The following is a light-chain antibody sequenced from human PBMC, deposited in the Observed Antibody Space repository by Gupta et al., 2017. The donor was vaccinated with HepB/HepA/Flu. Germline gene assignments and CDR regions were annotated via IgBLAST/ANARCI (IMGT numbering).Light chain of an antibody. V-gene: IGLV1-44*01. CDR1: SSNIGGNT. Sequence: QSVLTQPPSASGTPGQRVTISCSGSSSNIGGNTVHWYQQLPGTAPKFLINSKNQRPSGVPDRFAGSKSGTSAYRDISGLQSEDEAEYHGASWDDSLSGVVFGGGTKLTVL. CDR3: ASWDDSLSGVV. CDR2: SKN. J-gene: IGLJ3*02.